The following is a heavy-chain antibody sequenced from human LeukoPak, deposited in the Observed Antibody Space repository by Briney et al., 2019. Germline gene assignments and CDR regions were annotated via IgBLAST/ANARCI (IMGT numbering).Heavy chain of an antibody. CDR3: ARVTTGSTTLDS. J-gene: IGHJ5*01. CDR2: VYYSGGT. Sequence: SETLSLTCAVSGASISSSIHYWGWVRQPPGKGLEWIGSVYYSGGTYYNPSLESRLTISVDTCNNRFSLKLKSVTAADTAVFYCARVTTGSTTLDSWGQGILVTVSS. V-gene: IGHV4-39*02. CDR1: GASISSSIHY. D-gene: IGHD1-1*01.